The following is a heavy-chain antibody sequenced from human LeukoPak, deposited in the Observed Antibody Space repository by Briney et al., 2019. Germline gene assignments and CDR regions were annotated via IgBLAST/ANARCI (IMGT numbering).Heavy chain of an antibody. CDR2: ISGGGGST. CDR1: GFTFSSYA. D-gene: IGHD6-19*01. J-gene: IGHJ4*01. Sequence: GGSLRLSCAASGFTFSSYAMSWVRQAPGKGLEWVSVISGGGGSTYYEDSVKGRFTISRDNSKNTLYLQMNSLRAEDTAVYYCAKPPPDYSSGSYNFDDWGQGTLVTVSS. CDR3: AKPPPDYSSGSYNFDD. V-gene: IGHV3-23*01.